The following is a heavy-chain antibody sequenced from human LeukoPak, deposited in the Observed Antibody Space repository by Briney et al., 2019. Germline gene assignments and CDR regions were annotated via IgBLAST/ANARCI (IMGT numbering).Heavy chain of an antibody. CDR1: GGALSNYF. D-gene: IGHD2-2*01. V-gene: IGHV4-34*01. Sequence: SETLSLTCAVSGGALSNYFWTWIRQPPGKALEWIAEVKDSGSTNSNSSLRSRVAISLDTSKNQFSLRLTSVTAADTAVYYCARGQYCSTTICYSARMYFDFWGQGSLVTVSS. J-gene: IGHJ4*02. CDR3: ARGQYCSTTICYSARMYFDF. CDR2: VKDSGST.